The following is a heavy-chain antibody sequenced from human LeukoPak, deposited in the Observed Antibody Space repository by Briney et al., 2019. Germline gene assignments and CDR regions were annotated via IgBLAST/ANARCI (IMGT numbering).Heavy chain of an antibody. CDR3: ARVYNWNVAYFDY. CDR2: ISAYNGNT. CDR1: GYTFTSYG. D-gene: IGHD1-20*01. J-gene: IGHJ4*02. Sequence: ASVKVSCKASGYTFTSYGISWVRQAPGQGLEWMGWISAYNGNTNYAQKFQGRVTITADKSTSTAYMELSSLRSEDTAVYYCARVYNWNVAYFDYWGQGTLVTVSS. V-gene: IGHV1-18*01.